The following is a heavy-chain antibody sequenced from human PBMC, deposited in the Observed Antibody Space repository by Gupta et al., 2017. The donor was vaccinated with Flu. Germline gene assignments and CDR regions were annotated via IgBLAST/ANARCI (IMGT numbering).Heavy chain of an antibody. V-gene: IGHV5-51*03. Sequence: EVHLVQSGAEVKKPGESLKISCKGSGYNFPTHCNGRVRQLPGKGLEWMGIIYPGDSDTRYSPSFRGQVTISADKSINTAYLQWSSLKASDTGMYYCARTLPGYNYGLEYWGQGALVTVSS. J-gene: IGHJ4*02. D-gene: IGHD5-18*01. CDR1: GYNFPTHC. CDR2: IYPGDSDT. CDR3: ARTLPGYNYGLEY.